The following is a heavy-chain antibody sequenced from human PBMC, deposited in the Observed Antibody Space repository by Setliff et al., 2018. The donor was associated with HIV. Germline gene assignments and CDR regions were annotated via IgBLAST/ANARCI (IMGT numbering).Heavy chain of an antibody. J-gene: IGHJ1*01. CDR3: ARARRAGSGPKYFQH. Sequence: KPSETLSLTCTVTGGSISSGGFYWTWIRQHPGKGLEWIGEINHSGSTNYNPSLKSRVTMSVDKSKNQFSLRLSSVTAADTAVYYCARARRAGSGPKYFQHWGQGTLVTVSS. V-gene: IGHV4-31*03. D-gene: IGHD2-15*01. CDR2: INHSGST. CDR1: GGSISSGGFY.